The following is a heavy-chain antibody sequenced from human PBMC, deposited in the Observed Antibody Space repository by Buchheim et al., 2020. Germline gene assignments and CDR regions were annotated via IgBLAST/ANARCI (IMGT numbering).Heavy chain of an antibody. CDR1: GFTFSSYS. Sequence: EVQLVESGGGLVQPGGSLRLSCAASGFTFSSYSMNWVRQAPGKGLEWVSYISSSSSTIYYADSLKGRFTISRDTAKNSLYLQMNSLRDEDTAVYYCARASTYYYDKPGLNWFDPWGQGTL. J-gene: IGHJ5*02. CDR3: ARASTYYYDKPGLNWFDP. V-gene: IGHV3-48*02. D-gene: IGHD3-22*01. CDR2: ISSSSSTI.